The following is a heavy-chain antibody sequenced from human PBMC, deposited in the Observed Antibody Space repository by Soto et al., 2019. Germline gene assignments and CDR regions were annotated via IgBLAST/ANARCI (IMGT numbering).Heavy chain of an antibody. Sequence: QVQLVESGGGVVQPGRSLRLSCAASGFTFSSYAMYWVRQAPGKGLEGVAGISYDGSKKYYADSVKGRFTISRDNSKNTLYLQMNSLRAEDRAVYYCARASGYDPYWYFDLWGRGTLVTVSS. D-gene: IGHD5-12*01. CDR3: ARASGYDPYWYFDL. J-gene: IGHJ2*01. V-gene: IGHV3-30-3*01. CDR2: ISYDGSKK. CDR1: GFTFSSYA.